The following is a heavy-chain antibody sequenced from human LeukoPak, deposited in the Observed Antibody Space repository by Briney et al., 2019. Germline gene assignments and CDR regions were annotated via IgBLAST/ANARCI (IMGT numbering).Heavy chain of an antibody. D-gene: IGHD6-13*01. CDR1: RFTFSNYW. V-gene: IGHV3-7*03. CDR2: IKQDGSEK. Sequence: PGGSLRLSCAASRFTFSNYWMSWVRQAPGKGLEWVANIKQDGSEKYYVDSVKGRFTISRDNAKNSLYLQMNSLRAEDTALYYCAKDQVFSSSWWVDYWGQGTLVTVSS. J-gene: IGHJ4*02. CDR3: AKDQVFSSSWWVDY.